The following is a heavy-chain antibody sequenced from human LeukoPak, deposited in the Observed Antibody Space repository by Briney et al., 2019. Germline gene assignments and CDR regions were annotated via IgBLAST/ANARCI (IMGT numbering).Heavy chain of an antibody. CDR2: IYYSGST. J-gene: IGHJ3*01. V-gene: IGHV4-61*01. Sequence: SETLSLTCTVSGGSVSCGSYYWSWIRQPPGKGLEWIGYIYYSGSTNYNPSLKSRVTISVDTSKNQFSLKLRSVTAADTAVYYCARVPLRGTAANWGQGTMVTVSS. CDR3: ARVPLRGTAAN. D-gene: IGHD1-7*01. CDR1: GGSVSCGSYY.